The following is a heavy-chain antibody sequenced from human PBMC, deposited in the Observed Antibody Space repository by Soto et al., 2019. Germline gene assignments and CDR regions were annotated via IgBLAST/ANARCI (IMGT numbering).Heavy chain of an antibody. J-gene: IGHJ3*02. V-gene: IGHV4-59*01. CDR1: GGSISSYY. CDR3: ARDWLVVVAATATFDAFDI. Sequence: SETLSLTCTVSGGSISSYYWSWIRQLPGKGLEWIGYIYYSGSTYYNPSLKSRVTISVDTSKNQFSLKLSSVTAADTAVYYCARDWLVVVAATATFDAFDIWGQGTMVTVSS. CDR2: IYYSGST. D-gene: IGHD2-15*01.